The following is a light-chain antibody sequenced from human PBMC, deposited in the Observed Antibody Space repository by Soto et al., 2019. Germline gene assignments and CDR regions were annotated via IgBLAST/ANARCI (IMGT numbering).Light chain of an antibody. V-gene: IGKV1-5*01. CDR3: QQYTNTNNPWM. Sequence: DIQMTQSPSTLSASVGDRVTITCRASQTITTWMAWYQQKPGKAPKLLVYDASTLQSGVATRFSGSGSGTEFTLIISGLQPEDSATYYCQQYTNTNNPWMLGQGTKVDI. CDR1: QTITTW. J-gene: IGKJ2*01. CDR2: DAS.